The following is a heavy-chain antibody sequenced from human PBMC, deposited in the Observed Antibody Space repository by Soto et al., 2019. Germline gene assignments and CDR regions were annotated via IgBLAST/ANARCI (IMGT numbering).Heavy chain of an antibody. V-gene: IGHV1-18*04. Sequence: ASVKVSCKASGYTFTSYGISWVRQAPGQGLEWMGWISAYNGNTNYAQKLQGRVTMTTDTSTSTAYMELRSLRSDDTAVHYCARETFRYDSSGYYPIDYWGQGTLVTVSS. CDR2: ISAYNGNT. J-gene: IGHJ4*02. CDR3: ARETFRYDSSGYYPIDY. CDR1: GYTFTSYG. D-gene: IGHD3-22*01.